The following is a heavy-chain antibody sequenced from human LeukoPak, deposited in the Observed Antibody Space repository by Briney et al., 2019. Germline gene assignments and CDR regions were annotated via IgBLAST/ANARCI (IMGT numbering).Heavy chain of an antibody. CDR3: TRGGGWLIDF. Sequence: SESLSLTCDVADDSGASSGGYWSGWFRQPPGKGLGWIGYVHSSGSTKYNSSLGSRVTISMDTSRNQFSLKLSSVTAADTAVYFCTRGGGWLIDFWGRGTLVTVSS. V-gene: IGHV4-61*08. J-gene: IGHJ4*02. D-gene: IGHD5-24*01. CDR1: DDSGASSGGYW. CDR2: VHSSGST.